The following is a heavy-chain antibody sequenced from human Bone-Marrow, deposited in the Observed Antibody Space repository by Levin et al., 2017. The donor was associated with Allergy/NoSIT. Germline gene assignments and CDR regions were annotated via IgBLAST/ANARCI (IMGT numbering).Heavy chain of an antibody. V-gene: IGHV1-8*01. CDR1: GYTFTNYD. Sequence: GASVKVSCKASGYTFTNYDINWVRQATGQGLEWMGWMNPNSGNTGYAQNFEGRVTMTRSTSTRTAYMELSSLTSEDTAVYYCARHMESNYWYFDVWGRGSLVTVSS. CDR3: ARHMESNYWYFDV. CDR2: MNPNSGNT. D-gene: IGHD1-1*01. J-gene: IGHJ2*01.